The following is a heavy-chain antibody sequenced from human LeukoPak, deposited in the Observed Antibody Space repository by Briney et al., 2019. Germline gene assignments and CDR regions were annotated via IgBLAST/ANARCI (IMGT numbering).Heavy chain of an antibody. CDR1: GCTFSSDG. J-gene: IGHJ5*02. CDR2: IWYDGSKK. V-gene: IGHV3-33*01. CDR3: VRGGSYYASSGYFP. D-gene: IGHD3-22*01. Sequence: GGSLRRSCAASGCTFSSDGMRWVRQAPGKGLDWVAVIWYDGSKKNYADSVKGRLTTSRDNSKNTLYMQMDSLRVEDKAVYYCVRGGSYYASSGYFPWGQGTLVTVSS.